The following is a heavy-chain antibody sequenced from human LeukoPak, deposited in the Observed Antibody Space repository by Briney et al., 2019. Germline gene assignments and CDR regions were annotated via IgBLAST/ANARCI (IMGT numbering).Heavy chain of an antibody. CDR1: GFTFSSYG. V-gene: IGHV3-30*03. D-gene: IGHD3-22*01. J-gene: IGHJ3*02. Sequence: GGSLRLSCAASGFTFSSYGMHWVRQAPGKGLEWVAVISYDGSNKYYADSVKGRFTISRDNSKNTLYLQMSSLRAEDTAVYYCAREITYFYDSGGYWDAFDIWGQGTMVTVSS. CDR2: ISYDGSNK. CDR3: AREITYFYDSGGYWDAFDI.